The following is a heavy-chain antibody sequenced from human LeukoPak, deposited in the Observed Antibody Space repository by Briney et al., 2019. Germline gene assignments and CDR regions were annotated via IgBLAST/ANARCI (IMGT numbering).Heavy chain of an antibody. D-gene: IGHD6-13*01. CDR2: VIPIFGTA. CDR3: ARSRGLAAAGTPLADP. CDR1: GGTFSSYA. J-gene: IGHJ5*02. V-gene: IGHV1-69*13. Sequence: GASVKVSCKASGGTFSSYAISWVRQAPGQGLEWMGGVIPIFGTANYAQKFQGRVTITADESTSTAYMELSSLRSEDTAVYYCARSRGLAAAGTPLADPWGQGTLVTVSS.